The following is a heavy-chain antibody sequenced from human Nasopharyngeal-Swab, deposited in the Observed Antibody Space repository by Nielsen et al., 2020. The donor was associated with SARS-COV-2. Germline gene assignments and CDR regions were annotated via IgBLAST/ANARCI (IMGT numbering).Heavy chain of an antibody. V-gene: IGHV4-39*01. CDR2: FHYRGST. D-gene: IGHD1-1*01. Sequence: SETLSLTCTVSGDSIGSSKYYWGWIRQPPGKGLEWIGSFHYRGSTYNNPSLKSRVTISADTPKNQFSLKLSSVTAADTAVYYCARHDPAGSWKIGMDVWGQGTTVTVSS. CDR1: GDSIGSSKYY. J-gene: IGHJ6*02. CDR3: ARHDPAGSWKIGMDV.